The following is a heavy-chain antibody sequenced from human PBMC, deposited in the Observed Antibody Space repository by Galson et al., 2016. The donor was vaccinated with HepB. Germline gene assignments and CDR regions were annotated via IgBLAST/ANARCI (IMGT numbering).Heavy chain of an antibody. D-gene: IGHD5-18*01. J-gene: IGHJ4*02. CDR1: GYTFTIYP. V-gene: IGHV1-3*01. CDR3: ARDLGHWLMNVETALASGRFDY. Sequence: SVKVSCKASGYTFTIYPMHWVRQVPGQRPEWMGWINGGNGDTRYSQKFQGRVTITRDTSATTAYMELNSLRSEDTAVYYCARDLGHWLMNVETALASGRFDYWGQGTLVTVSS. CDR2: INGGNGDT.